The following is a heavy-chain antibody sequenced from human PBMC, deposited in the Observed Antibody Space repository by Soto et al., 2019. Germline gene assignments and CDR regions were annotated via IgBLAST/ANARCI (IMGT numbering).Heavy chain of an antibody. V-gene: IGHV3-72*01. CDR2: IKDKGNSYIT. J-gene: IGHJ4*02. CDR1: GFSFSDHY. CDR3: VRRLGYNYGWDY. Sequence: PGGSLRLSCAASGFSFSDHYMDWVRQAPGEGLEWVGRIKDKGNSYITEYAASVKSRFTISRDDSNKSLYLQMNSLKTEDTAVYYCVRRLGYNYGWDYWGQGTLVTVSS. D-gene: IGHD5-18*01.